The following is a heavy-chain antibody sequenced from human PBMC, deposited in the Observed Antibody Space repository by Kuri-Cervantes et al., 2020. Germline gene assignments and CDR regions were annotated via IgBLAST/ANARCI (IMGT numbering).Heavy chain of an antibody. V-gene: IGHV3-23*01. J-gene: IGHJ4*02. D-gene: IGHD3-10*01. CDR3: AREYGEG. CDR2: ISGSGGST. CDR1: GFTFSSYA. Sequence: GESLKISCAASGFTFSSYAMSWVRQAPGKGLEWVSAISGSGGSTYYADPVKGRFTISGDNSKNTLYLQMNSLRAEDTAVYYCAREYGEGWGQGTLVTVSS.